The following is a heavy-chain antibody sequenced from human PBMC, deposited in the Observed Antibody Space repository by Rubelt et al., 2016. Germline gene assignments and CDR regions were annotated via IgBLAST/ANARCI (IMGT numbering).Heavy chain of an antibody. J-gene: IGHJ4*02. CDR3: ASDLPSYFGLGGWN. CDR1: GFTFSSYA. CDR2: IASENDGGST. Sequence: VESGGGLVQPGGSLRLSCAASGFTFSSYAMSWVRQAPGKGLEWVGRIASENDGGSTDYAAPVKGRITISRDDSRNTLYLQMESLNTEDTAVYYCASDLPSYFGLGGWNWGLGTLVTVSS. D-gene: IGHD3-10*01. V-gene: IGHV3-15*04.